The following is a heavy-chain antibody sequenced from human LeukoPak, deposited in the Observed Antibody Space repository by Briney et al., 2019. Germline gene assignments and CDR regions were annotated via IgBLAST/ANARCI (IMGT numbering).Heavy chain of an antibody. D-gene: IGHD3-3*01. V-gene: IGHV4-59*01. CDR2: ISYGGST. CDR1: GGSISSYY. J-gene: IGHJ3*01. Sequence: SETLSLTCTVSGGSISSYYWTWIRQPPGRGLEWVGYISYGGSTNYNPSLKSRVTISVDTSTNQFSLKLSSVTAADTAVYYCARGIFGMVLNAFDLWGRGAMVTVSS. CDR3: ARGIFGMVLNAFDL.